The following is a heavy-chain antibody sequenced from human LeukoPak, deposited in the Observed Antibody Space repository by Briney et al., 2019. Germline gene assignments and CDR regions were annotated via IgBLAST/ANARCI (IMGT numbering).Heavy chain of an antibody. CDR2: FSHSGST. J-gene: IGHJ3*02. Sequence: SQTLSLTCTVSGGSINSGGYYWTWIRQPPGEGLEWIAYFSHSGSTFYNPSLKSRVTISLDTSKNQFSLNLRSVTAADTAVYYCADVQDYDEAFDIWGQGTMVTVSS. V-gene: IGHV4-30-2*01. CDR3: ADVQDYDEAFDI. CDR1: GGSINSGGYY. D-gene: IGHD4-17*01.